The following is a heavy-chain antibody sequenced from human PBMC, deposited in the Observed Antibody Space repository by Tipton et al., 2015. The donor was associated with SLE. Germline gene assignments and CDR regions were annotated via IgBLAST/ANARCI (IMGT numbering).Heavy chain of an antibody. CDR3: ARGTQLWLPFDY. J-gene: IGHJ4*02. V-gene: IGHV4-34*01. D-gene: IGHD5-18*01. Sequence: TLSLTCAVYGGSFSDYYWSWIRQPPGKGLEWIGEINHSGSTHYNPFLKSRVTISVDTSKNQFSLKLSSVTAADTAVYYCARGTQLWLPFDYWGQGTLVTVSS. CDR2: INHSGST. CDR1: GGSFSDYY.